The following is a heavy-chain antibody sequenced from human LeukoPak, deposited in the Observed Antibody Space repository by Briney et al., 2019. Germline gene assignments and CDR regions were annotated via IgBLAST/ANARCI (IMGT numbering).Heavy chain of an antibody. Sequence: SETLSLTCVVYGGSFSGYYWSWIRQPPGKGLEWIGEINHSGSTNYNPSLKSRVTISVDTSKNQFSLKLSSVTAADTAVYYCARSVVPAALNWFDPWGQGTLVTVSS. J-gene: IGHJ5*02. CDR3: ARSVVPAALNWFDP. D-gene: IGHD2-2*01. CDR2: INHSGST. V-gene: IGHV4-34*01. CDR1: GGSFSGYY.